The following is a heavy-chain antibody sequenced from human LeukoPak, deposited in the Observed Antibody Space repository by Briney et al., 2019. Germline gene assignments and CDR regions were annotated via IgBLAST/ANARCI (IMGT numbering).Heavy chain of an antibody. V-gene: IGHV1-8*03. CDR1: GYTFTSYD. CDR3: ARGWGTYYDILTGYFRPRARYYFDY. Sequence: GASVKVSCKASGYTFTSYDINWVRQATGQGLEWMGWMNPNSGNTGYAQKFQGRVTITRNTSISTAYMELSSLRSEDTAVYYCARGWGTYYDILTGYFRPRARYYFDYWGQGTLVTVSS. CDR2: MNPNSGNT. D-gene: IGHD3-9*01. J-gene: IGHJ4*02.